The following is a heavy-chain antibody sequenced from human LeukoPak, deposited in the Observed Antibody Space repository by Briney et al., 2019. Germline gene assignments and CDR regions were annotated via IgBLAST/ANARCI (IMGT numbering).Heavy chain of an antibody. Sequence: GSLRLSCAASGFTFSSYSMNWVRQAPGKGLECVSSISSSSSYIYYADSVKGRFTISRDNAKNSLYLQMNSLRAEDTAVYYCARDRGYCSSTSCYLIFDYWGQGTLVTVSS. CDR1: GFTFSSYS. V-gene: IGHV3-21*01. J-gene: IGHJ4*02. CDR3: ARDRGYCSSTSCYLIFDY. CDR2: ISSSSSYI. D-gene: IGHD2-2*01.